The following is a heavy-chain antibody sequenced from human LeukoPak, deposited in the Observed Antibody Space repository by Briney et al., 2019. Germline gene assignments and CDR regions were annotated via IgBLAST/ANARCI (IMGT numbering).Heavy chain of an antibody. CDR3: ARDRDYDYVWGSSKGDY. J-gene: IGHJ4*02. CDR2: IKQDGSEK. D-gene: IGHD3-16*01. CDR1: GFTFSSHL. V-gene: IGHV3-7*03. Sequence: GGSLRLSCAASGFTFSSHLMSWVRQAPGKRLEWVANIKQDGSEKYYVHSVKSRFTIFSDNAKNSLYLPMNSLRAVDTAVYYFARDRDYDYVWGSSKGDYWGRGTLVSVFS.